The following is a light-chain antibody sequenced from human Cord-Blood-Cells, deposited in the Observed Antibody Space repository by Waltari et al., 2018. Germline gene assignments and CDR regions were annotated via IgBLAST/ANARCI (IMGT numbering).Light chain of an antibody. Sequence: QSALTQPRSVSGSPGQSVTISCTGTSSDVGGYNYVSWYQQHPGKAPKLMLYDVSTRPAGIPGRFSGSTAGNTASLTISGLQAEDEAEYYCCSYAGRVFGGGTKLTVL. CDR3: CSYAGRV. V-gene: IGLV2-11*01. CDR2: DVS. CDR1: SSDVGGYNY. J-gene: IGLJ3*02.